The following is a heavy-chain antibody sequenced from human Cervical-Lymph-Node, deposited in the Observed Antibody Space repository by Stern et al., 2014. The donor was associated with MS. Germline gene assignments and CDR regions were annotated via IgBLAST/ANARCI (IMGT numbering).Heavy chain of an antibody. CDR1: GGTFNNHV. Sequence: QVQLVESGAEVKKPGSSVKVSCKASGGTFNNHVISWVRQARGQGLEWMGGIVPLFGTPDYARKFQGRVTITPDKSTSTVHMVLSSLNREDTGIYYCANRDMGYTYGRHDYWGQGTLVTVS. J-gene: IGHJ4*02. D-gene: IGHD5-12*01. V-gene: IGHV1-69*06. CDR3: ANRDMGYTYGRHDY. CDR2: IVPLFGTP.